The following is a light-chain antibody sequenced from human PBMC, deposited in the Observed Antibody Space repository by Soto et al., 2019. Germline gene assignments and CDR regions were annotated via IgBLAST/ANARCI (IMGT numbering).Light chain of an antibody. Sequence: DIVMTQSPDSLAVSLGERATINCKSSQSVLYSSNNKNYLSWYQQRPGQPPKLLIYWAATRESGVPDRFSGSGSGSDFTLTISSLQAEDVGVYYCQHYYNTPHTFGLGTKVDNK. J-gene: IGKJ4*01. CDR2: WAA. V-gene: IGKV4-1*01. CDR3: QHYYNTPHT. CDR1: QSVLYSSNNKNY.